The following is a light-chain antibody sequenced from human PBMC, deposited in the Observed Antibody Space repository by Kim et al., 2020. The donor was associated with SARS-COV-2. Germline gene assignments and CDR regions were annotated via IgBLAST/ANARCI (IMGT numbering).Light chain of an antibody. CDR3: LLYYGGVWV. J-gene: IGLJ3*02. CDR1: TGAVTSGYY. Sequence: PGGTVTLTCASNTGAVTSGYYPSWLQWKPGQAPRSMNHTAGGRPTWTPARFSGSRLGGKAALTLSGVQPEDEAEYYCLLYYGGVWVFGGGTQLTVL. CDR2: TAG. V-gene: IGLV7-43*01.